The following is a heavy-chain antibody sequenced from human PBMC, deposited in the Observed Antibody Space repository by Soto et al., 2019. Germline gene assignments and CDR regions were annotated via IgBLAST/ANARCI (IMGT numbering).Heavy chain of an antibody. V-gene: IGHV4-59*01. Sequence: PSETLSLTCTVSGGCISSYYWSWIRQPPGKGLEWIGYIYYSGSTNYNPSLKSRVTISVDTSKNQFSLKLSSVTAADTAVYYCARGRGSSGYYRGGAFDIWGQGTMVTVSS. CDR2: IYYSGST. CDR1: GGCISSYY. D-gene: IGHD3-22*01. CDR3: ARGRGSSGYYRGGAFDI. J-gene: IGHJ3*02.